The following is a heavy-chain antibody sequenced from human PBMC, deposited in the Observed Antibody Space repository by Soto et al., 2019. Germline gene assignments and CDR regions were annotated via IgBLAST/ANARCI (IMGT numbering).Heavy chain of an antibody. CDR2: VSYDGSNK. D-gene: IGHD3-22*01. CDR3: AKDTYYYDRSGYYTYEH. J-gene: IGHJ4*02. Sequence: QVQLVESGGGVVQPGRSLRLSCAASGFTFSSYGVHWVRQAPGKGLEWVASVSYDGSNKHYADSVKGRFTISRDNSRNTLDLQMNSLRAEDTAVYYCAKDTYYYDRSGYYTYEHWGQGTQVTVSS. V-gene: IGHV3-30*18. CDR1: GFTFSSYG.